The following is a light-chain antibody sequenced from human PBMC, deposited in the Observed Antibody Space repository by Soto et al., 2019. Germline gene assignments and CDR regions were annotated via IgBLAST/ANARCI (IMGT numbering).Light chain of an antibody. J-gene: IGKJ1*01. V-gene: IGKV3-15*01. CDR1: QSVSSN. CDR2: GAS. CDR3: QQYNNWPPRT. Sequence: EIVMTQSPATLSVSPGERATLSCRASQSVSSNLAWYQQKPGQAPRLLIYGASTRATGIPGRFSGSGSGTEFTLTISSLQSEAFAVYYCQQYNNWPPRTFGQGTKVEIK.